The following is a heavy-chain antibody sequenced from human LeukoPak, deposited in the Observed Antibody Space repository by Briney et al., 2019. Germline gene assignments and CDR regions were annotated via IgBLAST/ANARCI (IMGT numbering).Heavy chain of an antibody. V-gene: IGHV4-59*01. Sequence: SETLSLTCTVSGGSISSYYWSWIRQPPGKGLEWIGYIYYSGSTNYNPSLKSRVTISVDTSKNQFSLKLSSVTAADTAVYYCARVGYSYGYALDIWGQGTMVTVSS. CDR3: ARVGYSYGYALDI. J-gene: IGHJ3*02. CDR2: IYYSGST. D-gene: IGHD5-18*01. CDR1: GGSISSYY.